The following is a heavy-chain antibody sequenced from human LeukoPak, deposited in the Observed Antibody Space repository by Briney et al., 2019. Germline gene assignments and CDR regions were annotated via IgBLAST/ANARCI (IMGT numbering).Heavy chain of an antibody. J-gene: IGHJ4*02. V-gene: IGHV4-59*01. CDR1: GVSIRSDY. CDR2: IHYSGST. Sequence: SETLSLTCTVSGVSIRSDYWSWVRQPPGKGLEWIGYIHYSGSTNYNASLKSRLTMSVDMSKNQFSLKLTSVTAADTAVYYCARLGRKTTVVPPDFDCWGQGTLVTVSS. D-gene: IGHD4-23*01. CDR3: ARLGRKTTVVPPDFDC.